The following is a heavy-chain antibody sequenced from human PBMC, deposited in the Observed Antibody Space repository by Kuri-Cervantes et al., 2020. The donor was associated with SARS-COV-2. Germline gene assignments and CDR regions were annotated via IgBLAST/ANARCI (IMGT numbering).Heavy chain of an antibody. CDR3: TSGRIADRLGAFDI. D-gene: IGHD2-21*01. CDR2: IKSKPDGGAT. J-gene: IGHJ3*02. V-gene: IGHV3-15*01. CDR1: GFTFYNAW. Sequence: GESLKISYAASGFTFYNAWMSWVRQAPGKGLEWVGRIKSKPDGGATEYAAPVKGRFTFSRDDSKNTLYLQMNSLKTEDTAVYYCTSGRIADRLGAFDIWGQGTMVTVSS.